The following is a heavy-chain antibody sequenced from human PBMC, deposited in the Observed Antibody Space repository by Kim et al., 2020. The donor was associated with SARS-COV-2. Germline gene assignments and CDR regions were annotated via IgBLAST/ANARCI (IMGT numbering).Heavy chain of an antibody. V-gene: IGHV4-39*01. J-gene: IGHJ5*02. D-gene: IGHD3-16*01. Sequence: YTPSLKSRVTISVDTSKNQFSLKLSSVTAADTAVYYCARHALAPNRDVNPWGQGTLVTVSS. CDR3: ARHALAPNRDVNP.